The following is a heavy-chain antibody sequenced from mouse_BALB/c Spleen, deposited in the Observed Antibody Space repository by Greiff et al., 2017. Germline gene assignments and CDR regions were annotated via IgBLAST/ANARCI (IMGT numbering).Heavy chain of an antibody. V-gene: IGHV2-6-5*01. CDR3: AKHGDYGSSYGYFDV. Sequence: VKLMESGPGLVAPSQSLSITCTVSGFSLTDYGVSWIRQPPGKGLEWLGVIWGGGSTYYNSALKSRLSISKDNSKSQVFLKMNSLQTDDTAMYYCAKHGDYGSSYGYFDVWGAGTTVTVSS. CDR2: IWGGGST. D-gene: IGHD1-1*01. J-gene: IGHJ1*01. CDR1: GFSLTDYG.